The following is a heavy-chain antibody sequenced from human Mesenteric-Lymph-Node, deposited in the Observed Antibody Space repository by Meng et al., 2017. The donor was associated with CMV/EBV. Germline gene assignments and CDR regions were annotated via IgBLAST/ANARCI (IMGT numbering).Heavy chain of an antibody. CDR1: GGSISSRNW. D-gene: IGHD1-26*01. CDR2: IYHSGST. J-gene: IGHJ4*02. CDR3: ARDITDSGSYHFDY. V-gene: IGHV4-4*02. Sequence: VSGGSISSRNWWSWVRQPPGKGLEWIGEIYHSGSTNYNPSLKSRVTISVDKSKNQFSLKLSSVTAADTAVYYCARDITDSGSYHFDYWGQGTLVTVSS.